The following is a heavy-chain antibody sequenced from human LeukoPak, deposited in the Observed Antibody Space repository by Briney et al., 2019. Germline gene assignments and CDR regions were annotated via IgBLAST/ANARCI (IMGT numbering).Heavy chain of an antibody. CDR1: GFTVSNNY. Sequence: GGSLRLSCAASGFTVSNNYMSWVRQAPGKGLEWVSLIYSDGSTYYTDSVKGRFTISRDNSKNTLYLQMNSLRAEDTAVYYCAKGYYDSSGSYDAFDIWGQGTMVTVSS. J-gene: IGHJ3*02. D-gene: IGHD3-22*01. V-gene: IGHV3-53*01. CDR2: IYSDGST. CDR3: AKGYYDSSGSYDAFDI.